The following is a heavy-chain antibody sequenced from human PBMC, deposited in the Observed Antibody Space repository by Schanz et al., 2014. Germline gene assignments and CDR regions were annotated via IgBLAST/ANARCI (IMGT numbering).Heavy chain of an antibody. J-gene: IGHJ4*02. CDR2: ISSSGTST. V-gene: IGHV3-11*01. CDR1: GFSFSDYG. D-gene: IGHD3-10*01. CDR3: ARFRVHYSDF. Sequence: QVQLVESGGGVVQPGRSLRLSCAGSGFSFSDYGMHWVRQAPGRGLEWLSYISSSGTSTYYADSVKGRFTISRDNAKNSLYLQMINLRAEDTAFYYCARFRVHYSDFWGQGVLVTVSS.